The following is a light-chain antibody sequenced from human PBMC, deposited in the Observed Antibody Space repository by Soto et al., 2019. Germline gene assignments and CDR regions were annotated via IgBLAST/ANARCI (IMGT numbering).Light chain of an antibody. CDR2: GAS. J-gene: IGKJ2*01. CDR1: QIVSSSY. Sequence: PGARATLSCRASQIVSSSYLTWYQQKPGQAPRLLIYGASSRATGIPDRFSGSGSGTDFTLTINKLEPEDFAVYYCQQYGNSPRYTFGQGTKLEIK. V-gene: IGKV3-20*01. CDR3: QQYGNSPRYT.